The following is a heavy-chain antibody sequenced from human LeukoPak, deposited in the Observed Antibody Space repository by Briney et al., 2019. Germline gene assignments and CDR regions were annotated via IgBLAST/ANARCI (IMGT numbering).Heavy chain of an antibody. J-gene: IGHJ5*02. CDR1: GGSISSGDYY. Sequence: PSQTLSLTCTVSGGSISSGDYYWSWIRQPPGKGLEWIAYMYYSGSTYYDPSLKSRVTMSADTSKNQLSLKLSSVTAADTAVYYCARPYYYDSRIDPWGQGILVTVSS. D-gene: IGHD3-22*01. V-gene: IGHV4-30-4*01. CDR3: ARPYYYDSRIDP. CDR2: MYYSGST.